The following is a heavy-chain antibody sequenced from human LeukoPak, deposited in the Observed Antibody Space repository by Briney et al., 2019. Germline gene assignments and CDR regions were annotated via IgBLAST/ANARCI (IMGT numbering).Heavy chain of an antibody. V-gene: IGHV3-30*04. D-gene: IGHD6-19*01. J-gene: IGHJ4*02. CDR2: ISSDGSTK. Sequence: GGSLRLSCAASGFTYSSYSMQWVRQAPGKGLEWVAVISSDGSTKFYLDSVKGRFTISRDNSKNTLYLQMDSLRAEDTAVYYCARDSPPGAGTFDFRGQGTLVTVSS. CDR3: ARDSPPGAGTFDF. CDR1: GFTYSSYS.